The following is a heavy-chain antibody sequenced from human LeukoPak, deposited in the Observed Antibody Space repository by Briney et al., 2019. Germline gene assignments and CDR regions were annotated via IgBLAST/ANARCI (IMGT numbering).Heavy chain of an antibody. V-gene: IGHV3-48*02. CDR3: ARDFIDRSADY. CDR1: GFSFSEYD. Sequence: PGGSLRLSCVGSGFSFSEYDMSWVRQAPGKGLEWVSYIHTSGRATYYADRVKGRFTISRDNAKNSLYLQMRSLRDEDTAVYYCARDFIDRSADYWGQGTLVTVAS. J-gene: IGHJ4*02. CDR2: IHTSGRAT. D-gene: IGHD3-22*01.